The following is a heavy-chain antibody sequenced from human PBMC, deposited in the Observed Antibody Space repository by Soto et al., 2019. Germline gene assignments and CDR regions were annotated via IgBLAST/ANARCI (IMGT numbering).Heavy chain of an antibody. V-gene: IGHV1-69*13. Sequence: SVKVSCKASGGTFSSYAISWVRQAPGQGLEWMGGIIPIFGTANYAQKFQGRVTITADESTSTASMELSSLRSEDTAVYYCARDGEMATIRSFDYWGQGTLVTVSS. D-gene: IGHD5-12*01. J-gene: IGHJ4*02. CDR2: IIPIFGTA. CDR1: GGTFSSYA. CDR3: ARDGEMATIRSFDY.